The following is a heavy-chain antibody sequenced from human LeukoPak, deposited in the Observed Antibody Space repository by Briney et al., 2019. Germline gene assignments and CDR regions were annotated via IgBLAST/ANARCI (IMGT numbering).Heavy chain of an antibody. D-gene: IGHD3-22*01. J-gene: IGHJ4*02. V-gene: IGHV3-33*01. CDR2: IWYDGSNK. CDR1: GFTFSSYG. CDR3: TTDGSSYYDSSSIDY. Sequence: HTGRSLRLSYAASGFTFSSYGMHWVRQAPGKGLEWVAVIWYDGSNKYYADSVKGRFTISRDNSKNTLYLQMNSLRAEDTAVYYCTTDGSSYYDSSSIDYWGQGTLVTVSS.